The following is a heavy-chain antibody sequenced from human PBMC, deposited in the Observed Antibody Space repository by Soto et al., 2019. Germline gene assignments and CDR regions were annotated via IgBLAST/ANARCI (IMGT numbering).Heavy chain of an antibody. V-gene: IGHV1-69*06. D-gene: IGHD3-10*01. CDR3: ARDFRARLSWLEVYLDD. CDR2: IIPMFGST. Sequence: QVPLVQSGAEIKKPGSSLKFSCKTSGGNLSTHAISWVRQAPGQGLEYLGGIIPMFGSTNYAQKFQGRVTITADKSTSTPYLELSGLRSEDTAVYYCARDFRARLSWLEVYLDDWDQGTLVTVSS. CDR1: GGNLSTHA. J-gene: IGHJ4*02.